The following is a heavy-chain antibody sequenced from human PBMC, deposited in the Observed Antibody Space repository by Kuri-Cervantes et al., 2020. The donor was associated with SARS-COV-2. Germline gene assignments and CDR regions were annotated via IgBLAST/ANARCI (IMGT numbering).Heavy chain of an antibody. Sequence: SETLSLTCTVSGGSISSYYWSWIRQPPGKGLERIGYIYYSGSTNYNPSLKSRVTISVDTSKNQFSLKLSSVTAADTAVYYCAARAGYSSSWNFDYWGQGTLVTVSS. J-gene: IGHJ4*02. CDR2: IYYSGST. V-gene: IGHV4-59*01. CDR3: AARAGYSSSWNFDY. D-gene: IGHD6-13*01. CDR1: GGSISSYY.